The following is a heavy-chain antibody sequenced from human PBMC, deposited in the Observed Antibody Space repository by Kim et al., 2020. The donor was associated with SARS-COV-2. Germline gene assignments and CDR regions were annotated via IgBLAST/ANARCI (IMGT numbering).Heavy chain of an antibody. CDR1: GFTFSSYD. CDR2: IGTAGDT. V-gene: IGHV3-13*04. Sequence: GGSLRLSCAASGFTFSSYDMHWVRQATGKGLEWVSAIGTAGDTYYPGSVKGRFTISRENAKNSLYLQMNSLRAGDTAVYYCARDHPRQEGGGIPWDWGYFDLWGRGTLVTVSS. D-gene: IGHD1-26*01. CDR3: ARDHPRQEGGGIPWDWGYFDL. J-gene: IGHJ2*01.